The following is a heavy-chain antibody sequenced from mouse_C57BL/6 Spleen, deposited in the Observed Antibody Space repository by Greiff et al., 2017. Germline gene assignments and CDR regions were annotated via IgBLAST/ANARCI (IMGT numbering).Heavy chain of an antibody. CDR1: GYTFTSYW. Sequence: QVQLQQPGAELVKPGASVKVSCKASGYTFTSYWMTWVKQRPGQGLEWIGRIHPSDSGTNYNQKFKGKATLTVDKSSSTAYMQLSSLTSEDAAVYYCARRRAASGYYDVWGTGTTVTVSS. V-gene: IGHV1-74*01. D-gene: IGHD3-2*02. J-gene: IGHJ1*03. CDR3: ARRRAASGYYDV. CDR2: IHPSDSGT.